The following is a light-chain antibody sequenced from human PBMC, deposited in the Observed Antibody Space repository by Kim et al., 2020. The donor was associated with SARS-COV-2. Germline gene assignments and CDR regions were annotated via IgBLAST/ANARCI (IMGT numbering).Light chain of an antibody. Sequence: DIVMTQSPSSLSASVGDRVTITCQATQDISSFLDWYQQRPGKAPQLLIYEVSNLQTGVPSRFSGSGYGTEFTLTINILQPEDFATYYCQQNQAFPVTFGQGTRVDIK. CDR1: QDISSF. V-gene: IGKV1-33*01. J-gene: IGKJ5*01. CDR2: EVS. CDR3: QQNQAFPVT.